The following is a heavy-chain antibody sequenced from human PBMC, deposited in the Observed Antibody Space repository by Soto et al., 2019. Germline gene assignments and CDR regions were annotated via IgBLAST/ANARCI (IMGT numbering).Heavy chain of an antibody. V-gene: IGHV3-15*01. CDR3: VTGQYCDY. J-gene: IGHJ4*02. CDR1: GFTFSNAW. CDR2: IKSKPDGGTT. Sequence: EVQLVESGGGLVKPGGSLRLSCIGSGFTFSNAWINWVRQAPGKGLEWVGRIKSKPDGGTTDYAAPVKGRFTISSDDSKNTVYLQMNSLKTEDTALYYCVTGQYCDYWGQGTLVTVSA.